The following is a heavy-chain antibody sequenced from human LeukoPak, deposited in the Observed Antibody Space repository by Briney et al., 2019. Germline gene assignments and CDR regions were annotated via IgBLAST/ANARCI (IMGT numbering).Heavy chain of an antibody. J-gene: IGHJ5*02. Sequence: PGGSLRLSCAASGFTFSSYAMSWVRQAPGKGLEWVSAISGSGGSTYYADSVKGRFTTSRDNSKNTLYLQMNSLRAEDTAVYYCAKGDDILTDNWFDPWGQGTLVTVSS. V-gene: IGHV3-23*01. CDR1: GFTFSSYA. D-gene: IGHD3-9*01. CDR2: ISGSGGST. CDR3: AKGDDILTDNWFDP.